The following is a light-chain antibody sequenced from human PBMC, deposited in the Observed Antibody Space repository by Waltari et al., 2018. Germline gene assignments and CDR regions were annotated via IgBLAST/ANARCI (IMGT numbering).Light chain of an antibody. CDR3: QQRYSWPRT. Sequence: EVLLTQSPATLSLSPGDSATLLCRAIQNINTDLGWYQQKPGQAPRLLISDAYNRAAGTPVRFSGRGSGTDFTLTISSLEPEDFALYYCQQRYSWPRTFGQGTKVEIK. V-gene: IGKV3-11*01. CDR2: DAY. J-gene: IGKJ1*01. CDR1: QNINTD.